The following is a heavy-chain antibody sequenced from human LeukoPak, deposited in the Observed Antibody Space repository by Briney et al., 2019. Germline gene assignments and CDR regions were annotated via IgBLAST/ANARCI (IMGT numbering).Heavy chain of an antibody. Sequence: PSETLSLTCTVSGGTISSGDYDWSWIRQPPGKGLEWVGYIYYSVSTYYNPSLKSRVTISVDTSKNQFSLRLSSVTAADTAVYYCASKYSSSWYGWFDPWGQGTLVTVSS. CDR2: IYYSVST. V-gene: IGHV4-30-4*01. CDR3: ASKYSSSWYGWFDP. J-gene: IGHJ5*02. D-gene: IGHD6-13*01. CDR1: GGTISSGDYD.